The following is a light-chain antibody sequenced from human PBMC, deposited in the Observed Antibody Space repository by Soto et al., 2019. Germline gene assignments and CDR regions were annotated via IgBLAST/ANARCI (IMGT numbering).Light chain of an antibody. J-gene: IGKJ4*01. CDR1: QSVSTN. CDR2: FAS. Sequence: VMTQSPATLSVSPGERAALSCRASQSVSTNLAWYQQKPGQPPRLLIYFASTRATAVPARFTAGGSGTDFTLTISSLQPEDFATYYCQQANNFRALTFGGGTKVDIK. V-gene: IGKV3-15*01. CDR3: QQANNFRALT.